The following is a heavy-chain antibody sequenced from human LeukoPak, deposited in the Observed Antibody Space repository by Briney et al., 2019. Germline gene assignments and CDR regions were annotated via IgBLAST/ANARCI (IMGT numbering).Heavy chain of an antibody. CDR3: ARAAYDFWSGYDGYYYYMDV. Sequence: GGSLRLSCAASGFTFSDYYMSWIRQAPGKGLKWVSYISSSGSTIYYSDSVKGRFTISRDNAKNSLYLQMNSLRAEDTAVYYCARAAYDFWSGYDGYYYYMDVWGKGTTVTVSS. CDR1: GFTFSDYY. CDR2: ISSSGSTI. V-gene: IGHV3-11*04. J-gene: IGHJ6*03. D-gene: IGHD3-3*01.